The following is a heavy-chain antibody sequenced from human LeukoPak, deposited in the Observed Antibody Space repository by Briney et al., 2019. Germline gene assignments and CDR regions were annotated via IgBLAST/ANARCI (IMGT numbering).Heavy chain of an antibody. CDR1: GFTFSTNW. D-gene: IGHD1-26*01. CDR3: ETGGRTGGN. V-gene: IGHV3-7*01. CDR2: IKQDGTEK. J-gene: IGHJ4*02. Sequence: GGSLRLSCAASGFTFSTNWMSWVRQAPGKGLEWVANIKQDGTEKYYVDSVKGRFTISRDNAKNSLFLQMNSLRVDDTAVYYRETGGRTGGNWGQGTLVTVSS.